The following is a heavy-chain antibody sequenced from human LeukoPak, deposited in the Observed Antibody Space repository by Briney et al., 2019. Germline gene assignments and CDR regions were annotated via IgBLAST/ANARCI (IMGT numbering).Heavy chain of an antibody. CDR2: VYSSGST. D-gene: IGHD6-19*01. Sequence: ATLPLTCSVSRASISNYYWSWIRQPAGKGLEWIGRVYSSGSTNYNPSLKSRVTMSIDTSKNEFSLKLTSVTAADTAVYYCARDRSSGWYVVDYWGQGTLVTVSS. CDR3: ARDRSSGWYVVDY. V-gene: IGHV4-4*07. CDR1: RASISNYY. J-gene: IGHJ4*02.